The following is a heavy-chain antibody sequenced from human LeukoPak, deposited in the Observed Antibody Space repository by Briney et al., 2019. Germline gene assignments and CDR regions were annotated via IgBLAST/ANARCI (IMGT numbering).Heavy chain of an antibody. J-gene: IGHJ4*02. CDR1: GFTFSSYA. D-gene: IGHD5-12*01. Sequence: GGSLRLSCAASGFTFSSYAMSWVRQAPGKGLEWVAFIRYDGSNKYYADSVKGRFTISRDNSKNTLYLQMNSLRAEDTAVYYCAKVRGYDRDAIFDYWGQGTLVTVSS. CDR3: AKVRGYDRDAIFDY. V-gene: IGHV3-30*02. CDR2: IRYDGSNK.